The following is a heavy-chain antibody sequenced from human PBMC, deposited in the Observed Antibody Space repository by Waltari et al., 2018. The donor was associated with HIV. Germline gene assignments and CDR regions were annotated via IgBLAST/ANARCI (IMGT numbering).Heavy chain of an antibody. Sequence: MPGKRLEWMGRIYPGDSDTRYSPPFQGQVPISPCQSIGSAYLLWSSLKASDTAMYYCARPGFWGGCSHWGQGTLVTVSS. V-gene: IGHV5-51*01. D-gene: IGHD3-3*01. CDR2: IYPGDSDT. J-gene: IGHJ1*01. CDR3: ARPGFWGGCSH.